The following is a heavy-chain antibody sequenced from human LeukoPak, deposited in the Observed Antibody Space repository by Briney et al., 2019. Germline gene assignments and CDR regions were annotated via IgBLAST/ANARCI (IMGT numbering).Heavy chain of an antibody. CDR3: AKGLEVGGTKGADY. CDR1: GFTFSSYA. Sequence: SGGSLRLSCAASGFTFSSYAMSWVRQAPGQGLEWVSAISGSGGGTYYADSVKGRFAISRDNSKNTLYLQLNSLRVEDTALYYCAKGLEVGGTKGADYWGQGTLVTVSS. V-gene: IGHV3-23*01. D-gene: IGHD1-26*01. J-gene: IGHJ4*02. CDR2: ISGSGGGT.